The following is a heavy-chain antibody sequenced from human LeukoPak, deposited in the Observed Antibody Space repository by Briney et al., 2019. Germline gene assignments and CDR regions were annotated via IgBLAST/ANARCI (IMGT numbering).Heavy chain of an antibody. CDR1: GFTLSNYW. D-gene: IGHD2-2*02. CDR2: INQDGSEK. V-gene: IGHV3-7*03. Sequence: GGSLRLSCAAAGFTLSNYWMSWVRQDPGKGLEWVANINQDGSEKYYVDSVKGRFTISRDNAKNSLYLQMNSLRAEDTAIYYCARYTAPFDYWGQGTLVTVSS. J-gene: IGHJ4*02. CDR3: ARYTAPFDY.